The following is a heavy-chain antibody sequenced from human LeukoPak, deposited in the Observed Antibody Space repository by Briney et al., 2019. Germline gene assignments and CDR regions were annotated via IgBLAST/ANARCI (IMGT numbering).Heavy chain of an antibody. CDR2: ISNSGST. D-gene: IGHD1-26*01. J-gene: IGHJ4*02. CDR1: GVSIGGNSC. V-gene: IGHV4-61*01. CDR3: ARGGASSIPLDY. Sequence: ASETLSLTCTVSGVSIGGNSCWSWIRQPPGKGPEWIGHISNSGSTYYSPSLSSRVTISLDTSKNQFSLKLRSVTAADTAVYYCARGGASSIPLDYWGRGTLVTVSS.